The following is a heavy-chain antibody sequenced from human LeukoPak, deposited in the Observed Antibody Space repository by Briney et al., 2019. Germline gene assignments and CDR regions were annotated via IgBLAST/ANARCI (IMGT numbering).Heavy chain of an antibody. V-gene: IGHV3-23*01. CDR2: IRGSGANT. J-gene: IGHJ4*02. D-gene: IGHD1-1*01. Sequence: GGSLRLSCAASGFTFSTYAMSWVRQAPGKGLEWVSTIRGSGANTYYADSVRGRFTLSRDDSRNTVYLQLNNLRVEDTAIYCCAKANWVSNADAVWWGQGTQVTVSS. CDR1: GFTFSTYA. CDR3: AKANWVSNADAVW.